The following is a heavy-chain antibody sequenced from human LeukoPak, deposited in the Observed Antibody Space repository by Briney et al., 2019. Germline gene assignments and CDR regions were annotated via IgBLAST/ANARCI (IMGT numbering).Heavy chain of an antibody. CDR1: GFSLSTCGVA. CDR3: AHKGIRGYFDY. Sequence: SGPTLVKPTQTLTLTCTFSGFSLSTCGVAVGWIRQPPGKALEWLTLIYWDDDKRYGSSLKNRVSVTKDTSKNQVVLTMTNMDPVDTATYYCAHKGIRGYFDYWGQGTLVTVSS. CDR2: IYWDDDK. V-gene: IGHV2-5*05. J-gene: IGHJ4*02. D-gene: IGHD5-18*01.